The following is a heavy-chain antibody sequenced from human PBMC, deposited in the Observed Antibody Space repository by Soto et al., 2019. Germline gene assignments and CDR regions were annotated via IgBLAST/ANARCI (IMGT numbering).Heavy chain of an antibody. Sequence: GGSLRLSCAASGFTFSSYWMHWVRQAQGRGLVWVSRINSDGSSTSYADSVKGRFTISRDNAKNTLYLQMNSLRAEDTAVYYCARVEWELRTPYYGMDVWGQGTTVTVSS. D-gene: IGHD1-26*01. CDR1: GFTFSSYW. V-gene: IGHV3-74*01. CDR3: ARVEWELRTPYYGMDV. CDR2: INSDGSST. J-gene: IGHJ6*02.